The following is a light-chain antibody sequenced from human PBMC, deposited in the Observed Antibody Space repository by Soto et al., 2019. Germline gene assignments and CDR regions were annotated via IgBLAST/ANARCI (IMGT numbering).Light chain of an antibody. Sequence: EIVLTQSPATLSSFPGDRVTLSCRASQYINTRLAWYQHRPGQAPRLLIYQTSIRAAGIPARFSASGTGTDFTLTISYVQPEDFAVYYCHQHQSWPRTFGQGTKV. CDR1: QYINTR. J-gene: IGKJ1*01. CDR3: HQHQSWPRT. CDR2: QTS. V-gene: IGKV3-11*01.